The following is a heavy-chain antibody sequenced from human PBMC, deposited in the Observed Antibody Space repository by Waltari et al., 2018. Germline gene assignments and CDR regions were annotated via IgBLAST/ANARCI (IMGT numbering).Heavy chain of an antibody. J-gene: IGHJ4*02. CDR3: AKDHGFSGNDYPTYLDY. V-gene: IGHV3-23*04. Sequence: QLVESGGGLVQPGGSLRLSCAASGFTFNSYALTWVRQAPGKGLDGCSGISGNTGRTYYADSVKGRFTIYRDNSKHTLYLQMNSRRAEDTAVYYCAKDHGFSGNDYPTYLDYWGQGTSVTVSS. D-gene: IGHD5-12*01. CDR2: ISGNTGRT. CDR1: GFTFNSYA.